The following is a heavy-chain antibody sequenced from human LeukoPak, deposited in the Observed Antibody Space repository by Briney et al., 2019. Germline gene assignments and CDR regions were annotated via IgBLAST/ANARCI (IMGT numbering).Heavy chain of an antibody. CDR1: GDSISSGSDY. V-gene: IGHV4-61*02. Sequence: SETLSLTCTVSGDSISSGSDYWSWIRQPAGKGLEWIARIYTTGTTDYNPSLKSRVTISVDTSKNQFSLKLSSVTAADTAVYYCARLYCGGDCYSWKFGPNWFDPWGQGTLVTVSS. J-gene: IGHJ5*02. D-gene: IGHD2-21*02. CDR2: IYTTGTT. CDR3: ARLYCGGDCYSWKFGPNWFDP.